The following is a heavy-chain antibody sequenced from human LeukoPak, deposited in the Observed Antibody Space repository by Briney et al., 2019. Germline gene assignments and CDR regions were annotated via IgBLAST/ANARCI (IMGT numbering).Heavy chain of an antibody. Sequence: GGSLRLSCAASGFTFSSYGMHWVRQAPGKGLEWVAVIWYDGSNKYYADSVKGRFTISRDNSKNTLYLQVNSLRAEDTAVYYCAKGGKWDVTPFDYWGQGTLVTVSS. CDR3: AKGGKWDVTPFDY. J-gene: IGHJ4*02. CDR2: IWYDGSNK. V-gene: IGHV3-33*06. CDR1: GFTFSSYG. D-gene: IGHD1-26*01.